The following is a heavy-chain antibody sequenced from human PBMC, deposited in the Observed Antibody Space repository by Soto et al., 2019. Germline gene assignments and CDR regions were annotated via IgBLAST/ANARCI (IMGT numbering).Heavy chain of an antibody. Sequence: ASVKVSCKASGYTFTGYYMHWVRQAPGQGLEWMGWINPNSGGTNYAQKFQGRVTMTRDTSISTAYMELSRLRSDDTAVYYCARAPPYSTNYYYYGMHVWGQGTTVTVSS. J-gene: IGHJ6*02. CDR3: ARAPPYSTNYYYYGMHV. D-gene: IGHD2-15*01. V-gene: IGHV1-2*02. CDR2: INPNSGGT. CDR1: GYTFTGYY.